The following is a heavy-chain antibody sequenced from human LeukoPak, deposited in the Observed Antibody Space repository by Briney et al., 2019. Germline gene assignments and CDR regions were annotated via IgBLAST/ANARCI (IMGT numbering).Heavy chain of an antibody. Sequence: GGSLRLSCAASGFTFSSYAMSWVRQAPGKGLEWVSAISGSGGSTYYADSVKGRSTISRDNSKNTLYLQMNSLRAEDTAVYYCAKQEGSGWYFDAFDIWGQGTMVTVSS. V-gene: IGHV3-23*01. CDR1: GFTFSSYA. J-gene: IGHJ3*02. CDR2: ISGSGGST. CDR3: AKQEGSGWYFDAFDI. D-gene: IGHD6-19*01.